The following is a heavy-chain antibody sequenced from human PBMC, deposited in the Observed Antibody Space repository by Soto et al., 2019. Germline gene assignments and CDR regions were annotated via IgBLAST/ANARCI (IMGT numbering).Heavy chain of an antibody. Sequence: ASVKVSCKASGGTFSSYAISWVRQAPGQGLEWMGGIIPMFGTANYAQKFQGRVTITADESTSTAYMEVSSLRSEDTAVYYCGRGEIVAADLRTYYGMDVWGQGTTVTVSS. CDR3: GRGEIVAADLRTYYGMDV. J-gene: IGHJ6*02. CDR1: GGTFSSYA. V-gene: IGHV1-69*13. CDR2: IIPMFGTA. D-gene: IGHD6-13*01.